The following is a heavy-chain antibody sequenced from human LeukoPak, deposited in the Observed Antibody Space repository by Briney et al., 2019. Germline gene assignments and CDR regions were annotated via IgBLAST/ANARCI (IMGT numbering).Heavy chain of an antibody. V-gene: IGHV3-21*01. Sequence: GGSLRLSCAASGFTFSTSTMNWVRQAPGKGLEWVSSISSSNDYIYYADSVKGRFTISRDNAKNSLYLQMNSLRAEDTAVYYCARDPAHIVVVPAAIGGYNWFDPWGQGTLVTVSS. CDR3: ARDPAHIVVVPAAIGGYNWFDP. CDR1: GFTFSTST. CDR2: ISSSNDYI. J-gene: IGHJ5*02. D-gene: IGHD2-2*01.